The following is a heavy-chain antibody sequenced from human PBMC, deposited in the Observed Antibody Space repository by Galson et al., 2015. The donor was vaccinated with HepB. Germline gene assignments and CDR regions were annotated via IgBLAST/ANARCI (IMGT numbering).Heavy chain of an antibody. V-gene: IGHV3-21*01. D-gene: IGHD4-11*01. CDR3: ARGCITTVTYAY. CDR1: GFTFSHYG. CDR2: INSGSSFK. J-gene: IGHJ4*02. Sequence: SLRLSCAASGFTFSHYGLNWVRQAPGKGLEWVSSINSGSSFKYYTDSVKGRFTISRDNAKNSLYLQMNSLRTEDTAVYYCARGCITTVTYAYWGQGTLVTVSS.